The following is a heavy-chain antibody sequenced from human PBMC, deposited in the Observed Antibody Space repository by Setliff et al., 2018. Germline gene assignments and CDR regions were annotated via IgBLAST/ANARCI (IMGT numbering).Heavy chain of an antibody. Sequence: SETLSLTCSVSGGSISGSHYYLVWMRQPPGNRLEWIGSTYYNGTAYYNPSLQSRVAISVDTSKNYFSLDVSSVTAADTAVYYCVRESRSTWYRRDFWGQGTLVTVS. CDR3: VRESRSTWYRRDF. CDR1: GGSISGSHYY. V-gene: IGHV4-39*02. J-gene: IGHJ4*02. CDR2: TYYNGTA. D-gene: IGHD6-13*01.